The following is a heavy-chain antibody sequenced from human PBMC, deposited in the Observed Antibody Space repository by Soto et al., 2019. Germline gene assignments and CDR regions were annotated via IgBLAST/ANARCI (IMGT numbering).Heavy chain of an antibody. J-gene: IGHJ4*02. CDR2: ISAYNANA. Sequence: QIQLLQSGAEVKKPGASVKVTCKASGYTFRNFGISWVRQAPGQGLEWMGWISAYNANAHYAQKFQGRLTMTADTSTSTAYMELRSLRSDDTAVYYCARENSYFAYWGQGTLVTVSS. CDR3: ARENSYFAY. CDR1: GYTFRNFG. V-gene: IGHV1-18*01.